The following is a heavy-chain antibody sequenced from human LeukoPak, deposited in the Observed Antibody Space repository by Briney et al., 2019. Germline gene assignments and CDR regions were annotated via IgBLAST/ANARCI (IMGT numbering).Heavy chain of an antibody. CDR3: ARLIRGVIITRFDY. CDR1: GGSISSYY. J-gene: IGHJ4*02. CDR2: INHSGST. V-gene: IGHV4-34*01. D-gene: IGHD3-10*01. Sequence: SETLSLTCTVSGGSISSYYWSWIRQPPGKGLEWIGEINHSGSTNYNPSLKSRVTISVDTSKNQFSLKLSSVTAADTAVYYCARLIRGVIITRFDYWGQGTLVTVSS.